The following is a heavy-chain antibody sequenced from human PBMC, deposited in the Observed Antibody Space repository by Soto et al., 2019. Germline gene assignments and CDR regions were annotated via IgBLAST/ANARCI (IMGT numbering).Heavy chain of an antibody. CDR1: GGSISSRNR. Sequence: QVHLLESGPGLVEPSGTLSLTCTVSGGSISSRNRWSWVRQSPGKGLEWIGEVSHSGSTNSNPSLKGRVTISLEKSNNHFSLNLESMTAADAAVYFCANTRGLGLMDAWGKGTTVFVSS. D-gene: IGHD2-2*01. CDR2: VSHSGST. V-gene: IGHV4-4*02. J-gene: IGHJ6*03. CDR3: ANTRGLGLMDA.